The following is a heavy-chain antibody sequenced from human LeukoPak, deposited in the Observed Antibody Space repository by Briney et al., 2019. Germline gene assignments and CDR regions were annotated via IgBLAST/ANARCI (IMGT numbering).Heavy chain of an antibody. V-gene: IGHV4-4*07. D-gene: IGHD3-22*01. CDR3: ARDTSYYDSSGYYYDRDAFDI. CDR2: IYTSGST. CDR1: GGSISSYY. Sequence: SETLSLTCTVSGGSISSYYWSWIRQPAGKGLEWIGRIYTSGSTNYNPSLKSRVTISVDTSKNQFSLKLSSVTAADTAVYYCARDTSYYDSSGYYYDRDAFDIWGQGTMVTVSS. J-gene: IGHJ3*02.